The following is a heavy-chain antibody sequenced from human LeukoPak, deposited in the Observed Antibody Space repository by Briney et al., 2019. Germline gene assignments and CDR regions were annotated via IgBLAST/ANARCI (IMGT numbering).Heavy chain of an antibody. CDR2: ISGSGGST. D-gene: IGHD3-10*01. CDR1: GFTFSSYA. Sequence: GGSLRLSCAASGFTFSSYAMSWVRQAPGKGLEWVSAISGSGGSTYYADSVKGRFTISRDNSKNTLYLQMNSLRAEDTAVYYCAKDRYGYYYGSGLFSDYWGQGTLVTVSS. J-gene: IGHJ4*02. CDR3: AKDRYGYYYGSGLFSDY. V-gene: IGHV3-23*01.